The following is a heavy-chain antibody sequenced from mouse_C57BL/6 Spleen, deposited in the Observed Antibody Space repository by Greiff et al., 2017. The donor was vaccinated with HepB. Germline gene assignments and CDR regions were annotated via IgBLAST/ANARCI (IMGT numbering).Heavy chain of an antibody. Sequence: EVQLVESGGGLVQPKGSLKLSCAASGFSFNTYAMNWVRQAQGKGLEWVARIKSKSNNYATYYADTVKDIFTISRADTKIILYMQMNNLKTEAAAKYYCVMGNLDYWGQGTTLTVSS. J-gene: IGHJ2*01. CDR1: GFSFNTYA. CDR2: IKSKSNNYAT. V-gene: IGHV10-1*01. CDR3: VMGNLDY.